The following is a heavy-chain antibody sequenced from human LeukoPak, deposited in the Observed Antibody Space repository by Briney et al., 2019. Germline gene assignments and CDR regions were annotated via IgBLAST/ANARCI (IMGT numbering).Heavy chain of an antibody. CDR1: GFTFSSYG. CDR2: ISYDGSNK. D-gene: IGHD5-12*01. CDR3: AKDNRRLRYGMDA. V-gene: IGHV3-30*18. Sequence: SGGSLRLSCAASGFTFSSYGMHWVRQAPGKGLEWVAVISYDGSNKYYADSVKGRFTISRDNSKNTLYLQMNSLRAEDTAVYYCAKDNRRLRYGMDAWGQGTTVTVSS. J-gene: IGHJ6*02.